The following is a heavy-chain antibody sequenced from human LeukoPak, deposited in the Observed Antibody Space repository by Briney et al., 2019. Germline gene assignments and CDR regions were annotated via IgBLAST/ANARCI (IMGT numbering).Heavy chain of an antibody. CDR2: INPGGSSI. J-gene: IGHJ4*02. CDR1: GFTLTSYW. V-gene: IGHV3-74*01. CDR3: ARSNQADDY. Sequence: GGSPRPSCAAPGFTLTSYWVHWVRPVPGEGLVWVARINPGGSSITYADPVKGRFTISRDNAKNTLYLQMDSLRAEDTGVYYCARSNQADDYWGQGTLVTVSS. D-gene: IGHD1-14*01.